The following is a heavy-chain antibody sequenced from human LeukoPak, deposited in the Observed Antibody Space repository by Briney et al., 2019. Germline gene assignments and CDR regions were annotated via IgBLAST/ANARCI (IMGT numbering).Heavy chain of an antibody. CDR2: IKQDGSEK. J-gene: IGHJ4*02. Sequence: GGSLRLSCAASGLTFSGSWMNWVRQAPGKGLEWVANIKQDGSEKYYVDSVKGRFTISRDNAKNSLYLQMNSLRAEDTAVYYCARRWSSSLNHYFDYWGQGTLVTVSS. CDR1: GLTFSGSW. D-gene: IGHD6-13*01. CDR3: ARRWSSSLNHYFDY. V-gene: IGHV3-7*01.